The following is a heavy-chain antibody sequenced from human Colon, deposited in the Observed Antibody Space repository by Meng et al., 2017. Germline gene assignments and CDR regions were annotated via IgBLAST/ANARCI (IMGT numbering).Heavy chain of an antibody. J-gene: IGHJ4*02. CDR2: INPNSGDT. CDR3: ARGKEWWLDMSRGFDY. V-gene: IGHV1-2*02. Sequence: QVQLVQSGPEVKKPGASVKISCKTSGYTFTGYYIHWVRQAPGQGLEWMGYINPNSGDTVYAQKFQGRVSMTRDTSKTTSYMELTSLTSDDSAVYYCARGKEWWLDMSRGFDYWGQGTLVTVSS. D-gene: IGHD6-19*01. CDR1: GYTFTGYY.